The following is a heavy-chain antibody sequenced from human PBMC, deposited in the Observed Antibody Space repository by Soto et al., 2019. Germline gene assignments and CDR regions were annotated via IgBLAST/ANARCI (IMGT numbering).Heavy chain of an antibody. J-gene: IGHJ6*02. Sequence: RGESLKISCKGSGYSFTSYWIGWVRQMPVKGLEWMGIIYPGDSDTRYSPSFQGQVTISADKSISTAYLQWSSLKASDTAMYYCATQDIVVVPATGKRDPNYYYGMDVWGQGTTVTVSS. CDR3: ATQDIVVVPATGKRDPNYYYGMDV. D-gene: IGHD2-2*01. CDR1: GYSFTSYW. CDR2: IYPGDSDT. V-gene: IGHV5-51*01.